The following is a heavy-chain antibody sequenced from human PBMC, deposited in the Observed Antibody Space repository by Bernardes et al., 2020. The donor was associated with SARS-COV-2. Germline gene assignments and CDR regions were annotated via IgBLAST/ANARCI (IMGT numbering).Heavy chain of an antibody. V-gene: IGHV3-23*01. CDR2: ISGSGGST. D-gene: IGHD6-6*01. CDR1: GFTFSSYA. CDR3: AGPDSSSSVYYYYYMDV. Sequence: GSLRLSCAASGFTFSSYAMSWVRQAPGKGLEWVSAISGSGGSTYYADSVKGRFTISRDNSKNTLYLQMNSLRAEDTAVYYCAGPDSSSSVYYYYYMDVWGKGTTVTVSS. J-gene: IGHJ6*03.